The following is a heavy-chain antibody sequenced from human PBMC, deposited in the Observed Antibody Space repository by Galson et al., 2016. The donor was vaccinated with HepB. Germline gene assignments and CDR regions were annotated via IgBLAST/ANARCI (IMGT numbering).Heavy chain of an antibody. J-gene: IGHJ6*02. CDR1: GGSFSDYS. CDR2: IAHSGST. D-gene: IGHD1-1*01. CDR3: ARDARRTSKGAPRTFYYYYALDV. Sequence: SETLSLTCAVYGGSFSDYSWSWIRQPPGKGLEWIGEIAHSGSTNYNPSLKRRVTISEDTSKNQVSLKLRSVIAADKAIYYCARDARRTSKGAPRTFYYYYALDVWGQGTTVTVSS. V-gene: IGHV4-34*01.